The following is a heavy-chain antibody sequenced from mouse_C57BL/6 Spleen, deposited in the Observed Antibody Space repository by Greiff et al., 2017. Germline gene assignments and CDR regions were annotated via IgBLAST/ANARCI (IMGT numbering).Heavy chain of an antibody. CDR3: ARSLFITTVVARNAMDY. Sequence: LQESGAELVKPGASVKISCKASGYAFSSYWMNWVKQRPGKGLEWIGQIYPGDGDTNYNGKFKGKATLTADKSSSTAYMQLSSLTSEDSAVYFCARSLFITTVVARNAMDYWGQGTSVTVSS. V-gene: IGHV1-80*01. J-gene: IGHJ4*01. D-gene: IGHD1-1*01. CDR1: GYAFSSYW. CDR2: IYPGDGDT.